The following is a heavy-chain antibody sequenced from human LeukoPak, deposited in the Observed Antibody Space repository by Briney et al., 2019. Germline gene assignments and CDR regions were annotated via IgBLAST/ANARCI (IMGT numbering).Heavy chain of an antibody. J-gene: IGHJ5*02. CDR1: GFTFSSYS. CDR2: ISSSSSYI. Sequence: GGSLRLSCAASGFTFSSYSMNWVRQAPGKGLEWVSSISSSSSYIYYADPVKGRFTISRDNAKNSLYLQMNSLRAEDTAVYYCARDLITDILTGYYIEHWFDPWGQGTLVTVSS. D-gene: IGHD3-9*01. CDR3: ARDLITDILTGYYIEHWFDP. V-gene: IGHV3-21*01.